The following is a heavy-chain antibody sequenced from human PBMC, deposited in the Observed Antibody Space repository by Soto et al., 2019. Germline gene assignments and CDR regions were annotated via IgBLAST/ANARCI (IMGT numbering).Heavy chain of an antibody. D-gene: IGHD6-6*01. CDR2: IWYDGSHK. V-gene: IGHV3-33*01. Sequence: ESGGGVVQPGGSLGLSCAASGFTFSRHGMHWVRQAPGKGLEWVAIIWYDGSHKYYEDSVKGRFAISRDNFKNMVYLEMNSLSDEDTAMYYCVRDPSIASARIYWYFDLWGRGTLVTVSS. CDR3: VRDPSIASARIYWYFDL. J-gene: IGHJ2*01. CDR1: GFTFSRHG.